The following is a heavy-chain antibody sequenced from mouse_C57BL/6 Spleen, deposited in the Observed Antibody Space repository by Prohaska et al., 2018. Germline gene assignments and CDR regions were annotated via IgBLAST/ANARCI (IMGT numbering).Heavy chain of an antibody. Sequence: EVQLLETGGGLVQPGGSRGLSCEGSGFTFSGFWMSWVRQTPGKTLEWIGDINSDGSAINYAPSIKDRFTIFRDNDKSTLYLQMSNVRSEDTATYFCMRYGNYWYFDVCGTGTTVTVSS. CDR2: INSDGSAI. CDR1: GFTFSGFW. D-gene: IGHD2-1*01. CDR3: MRYGNYWYFDV. V-gene: IGHV11-2*01. J-gene: IGHJ1*03.